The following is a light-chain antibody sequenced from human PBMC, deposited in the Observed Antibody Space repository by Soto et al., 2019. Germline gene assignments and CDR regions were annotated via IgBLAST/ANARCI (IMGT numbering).Light chain of an antibody. V-gene: IGKV2-28*01. CDR3: MQSLQTPFT. CDR2: LGS. Sequence: DVVMTQSPLSLPVTPGEPASISCRSSQSLMHSNGYNYFDWYLQKPGQSPQLLIYLGSNRASGVPDRFSGSGSGTDFTPKISRVEAEDVGVYYCMQSLQTPFTFGPGTKVDIK. J-gene: IGKJ3*01. CDR1: QSLMHSNGYNY.